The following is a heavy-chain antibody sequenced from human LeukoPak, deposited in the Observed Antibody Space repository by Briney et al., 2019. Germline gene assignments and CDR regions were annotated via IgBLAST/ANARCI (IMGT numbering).Heavy chain of an antibody. CDR2: IYYSGST. V-gene: IGHV4-39*07. Sequence: SETLSLTCTVSGGSISSSSYYWGWIRQPPGKGLEWIGSIYYSGSTYYNPSLKIRVTISVDTSKNQFSLKLSSVTAADTPVYYCASGEAGYSYGYRSVDNWFDPWGQGTLVTVSS. CDR3: ASGEAGYSYGYRSVDNWFDP. J-gene: IGHJ5*02. CDR1: GGSISSSSYY. D-gene: IGHD5-18*01.